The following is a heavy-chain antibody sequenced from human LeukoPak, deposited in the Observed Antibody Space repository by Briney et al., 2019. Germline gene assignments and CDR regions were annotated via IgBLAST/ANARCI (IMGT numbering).Heavy chain of an antibody. CDR1: GGSINTPNYY. CDR3: AKLVDTAIVDDY. D-gene: IGHD5-18*01. Sequence: PSETLSLTCTVSGGSINTPNYYWGWIRQTPGKGLEWIGNIFYSGGTYYSPSLTSRVTISLDTSKNQFSLKLTSVTAADTAVYYCAKLVDTAIVDDYWGQGTLVTVSS. CDR2: IFYSGGT. V-gene: IGHV4-39*07. J-gene: IGHJ4*02.